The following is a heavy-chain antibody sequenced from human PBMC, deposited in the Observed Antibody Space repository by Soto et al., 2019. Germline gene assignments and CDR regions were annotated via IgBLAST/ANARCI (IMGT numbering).Heavy chain of an antibody. CDR2: LVIGSGST. Sequence: QMELVQSGPEVKKPGTSVKVSCKATGFMFTTSSVQWVRQTRGRRLEWIGWLVIGSGSTKYAQKFQERVTITSDVSTSTAYMDLSSLRSEDTAVYYCVTSSGAYYGSFDFWGQGTPVTVSS. J-gene: IGHJ4*02. V-gene: IGHV1-58*01. CDR1: GFMFTTSS. D-gene: IGHD3-10*01. CDR3: VTSSGAYYGSFDF.